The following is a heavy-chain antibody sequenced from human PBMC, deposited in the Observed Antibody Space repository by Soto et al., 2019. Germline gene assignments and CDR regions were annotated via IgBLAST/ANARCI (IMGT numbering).Heavy chain of an antibody. CDR1: GFLFSTYA. V-gene: IGHV3-23*01. CDR3: AHPRGYGVFDAVDI. Sequence: QPGGSLSLSCAASGFLFSTYAMNWVRQAPGKGLEWVSAISSTGGTTYYAESVRGRFIISRDNSINTLYLQMSSLRTEDTALYYCAHPRGYGVFDAVDIWGQGTMVTVSS. D-gene: IGHD4-17*01. CDR2: ISSTGGTT. J-gene: IGHJ3*02.